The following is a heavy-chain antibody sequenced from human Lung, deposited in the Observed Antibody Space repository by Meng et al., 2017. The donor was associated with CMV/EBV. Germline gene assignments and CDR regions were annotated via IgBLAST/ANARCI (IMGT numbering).Heavy chain of an antibody. CDR3: ARARSPTHFDD. CDR2: IGTVGDT. J-gene: IGHJ4*02. Sequence: GXXRLPWTASGFTFSTYYFHWVRQPTGKGPEWVSSIGTVGDTYSIGSVKGRFIISREDAKNSVYLQMNGLRDGDTGLYYCARARSPTHFDDWGQGTLVTVSS. V-gene: IGHV3-13*01. CDR1: GFTFSTYY.